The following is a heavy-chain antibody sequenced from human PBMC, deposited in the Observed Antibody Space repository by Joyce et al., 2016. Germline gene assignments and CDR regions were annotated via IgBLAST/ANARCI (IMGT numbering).Heavy chain of an antibody. V-gene: IGHV3-30*03. CDR2: RSHDGSNK. CDR1: GFTFSSHG. CDR3: ARDYSNYFYYYMDF. D-gene: IGHD5-18*01. J-gene: IGHJ6*03. Sequence: QVQLVESGGGVVQPGKSLRLSCAASGFTFSSHGMHWVRQAPGKGLGWVAVRSHDGSNKDDADSVKGRFTISRDNSKNTLYLQMNRLRAEDTAVYYCARDYSNYFYYYMDFWGNGTTVTVSS.